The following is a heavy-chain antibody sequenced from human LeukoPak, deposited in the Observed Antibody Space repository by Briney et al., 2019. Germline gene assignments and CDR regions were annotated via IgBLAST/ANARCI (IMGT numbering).Heavy chain of an antibody. CDR3: ARGVYNWNIDVFDF. D-gene: IGHD1/OR15-1a*01. J-gene: IGHJ3*01. V-gene: IGHV4-34*01. CDR2: INHSGST. CDR1: GGSFSGYY. Sequence: SETLSLTCAVYGGSFSGYYWSWIRQPPGKGLEWIGEINHSGSTNYNPSLKSRVTISVDTSKNQFFLKLNSVTAADTAVYYCARGVYNWNIDVFDFWGQGTMVTVSS.